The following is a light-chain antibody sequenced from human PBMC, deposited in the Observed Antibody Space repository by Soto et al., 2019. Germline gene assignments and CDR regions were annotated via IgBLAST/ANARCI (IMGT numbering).Light chain of an antibody. CDR3: QQYHNWPYT. CDR1: QSVSSN. J-gene: IGKJ2*01. V-gene: IGKV3-15*01. CDR2: GAS. Sequence: EIVVTQSPATLSVSPGERATLSCKASQSVSSNLAWYQQKPGQAPRLLIYGASTRATGFSARFSGSGSGTDFTLTISNLQSEDFAVYYCQQYHNWPYTFGQGTKLEIK.